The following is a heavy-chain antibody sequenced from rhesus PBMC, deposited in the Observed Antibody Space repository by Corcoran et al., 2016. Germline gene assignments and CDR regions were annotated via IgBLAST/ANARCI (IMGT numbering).Heavy chain of an antibody. V-gene: IGHV4-80*01. J-gene: IGHJ4*01. CDR3: ARSYDSGYLHFDY. CDR2: INGKSGST. CDR1: GASLSSSL. Sequence: QVQLQESGPGLEKPSETLSLTCAVSGASLSSSLWNWIRPPPGKGLEWIGEINGKSGSTNYNPSLKSRVTISKDASKNQFSLKLSSVTAADTAVYYCARSYDSGYLHFDYWGQGVLVTVSS. D-gene: IGHD3-28*01.